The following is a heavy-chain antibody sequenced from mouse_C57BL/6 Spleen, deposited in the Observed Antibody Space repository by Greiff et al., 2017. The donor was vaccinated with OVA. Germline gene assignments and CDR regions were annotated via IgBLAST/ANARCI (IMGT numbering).Heavy chain of an antibody. Sequence: QVQLQQSGTELVKPGASVKLSCKASGYTFTSYWMHWVKQRPGQGLEWIGNINPSNGGTNYNEKFKSKATLTVDKSSSTAYMQLSSLTSEDSAVYDCARDYYGNYWFAYWGQGTLVTVSA. J-gene: IGHJ3*01. CDR2: INPSNGGT. CDR1: GYTFTSYW. V-gene: IGHV1-53*01. D-gene: IGHD2-1*01. CDR3: ARDYYGNYWFAY.